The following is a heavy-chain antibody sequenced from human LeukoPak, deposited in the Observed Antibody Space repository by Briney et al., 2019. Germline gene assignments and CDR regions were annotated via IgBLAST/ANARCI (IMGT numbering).Heavy chain of an antibody. CDR2: ISYDGSKK. D-gene: IGHD3-10*01. J-gene: IGHJ4*02. CDR1: GFNFSSYA. Sequence: GGSLRLSCAASGFNFSSYAMHWVRLAPGKGLEWLAVISYDGSKKYYADSVKGRFTISRDNSKNSLYLQINSLRAEHTAVYYCASLRGVTGYLDYWGQGTMVTVSS. CDR3: ASLRGVTGYLDY. V-gene: IGHV3-30-3*01.